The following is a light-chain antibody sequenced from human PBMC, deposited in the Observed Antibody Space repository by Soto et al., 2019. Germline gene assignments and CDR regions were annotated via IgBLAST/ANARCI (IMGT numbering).Light chain of an antibody. Sequence: DIQVTQSPSSLSASVGDRVTTTCRSSQTISNYLNWYQQKPGKAPKLLIYAASSLQSGVPSRFSGSGSGTEFTLTISSLQPEDFATYYCLQHNSYPRTFGQGTKVDIK. CDR3: LQHNSYPRT. CDR1: QTISNY. CDR2: AAS. J-gene: IGKJ1*01. V-gene: IGKV1-17*01.